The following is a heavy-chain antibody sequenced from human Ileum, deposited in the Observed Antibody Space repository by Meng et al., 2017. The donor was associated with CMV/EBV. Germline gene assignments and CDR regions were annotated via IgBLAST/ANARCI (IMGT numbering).Heavy chain of an antibody. CDR1: GFTLSLFG. V-gene: IGHV3-21*06. CDR3: ARDLSPYTSIYKGGDLVGY. Sequence: GESLKISCAASGFTLSLFGMNWVRQAPGKGLEWVSSIDSSSLYTNYAHSVKGRFTISRDNAKNSLYLQMHSLRAEDAAVYYCARDLSPYTSIYKGGDLVGYWGQGTLVTVSS. D-gene: IGHD2-2*02. CDR2: IDSSSLYT. J-gene: IGHJ4*02.